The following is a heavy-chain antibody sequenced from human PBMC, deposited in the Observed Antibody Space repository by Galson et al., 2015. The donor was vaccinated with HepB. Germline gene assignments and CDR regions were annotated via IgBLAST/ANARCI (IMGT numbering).Heavy chain of an antibody. CDR1: GFTFSSYS. V-gene: IGHV3-21*01. Sequence: SLRLSCAASGFTFSSYSMNWVRQAPGKGLEWVSSISSSSSYIYYADSVKGRFTISRDNAKNSLYLQMNSLRAEDTAVYYCARDLGVYCGGDCYLSDYYYYGMYVWGQGTTVTVSS. D-gene: IGHD2-21*02. CDR3: ARDLGVYCGGDCYLSDYYYYGMYV. J-gene: IGHJ6*02. CDR2: ISSSSSYI.